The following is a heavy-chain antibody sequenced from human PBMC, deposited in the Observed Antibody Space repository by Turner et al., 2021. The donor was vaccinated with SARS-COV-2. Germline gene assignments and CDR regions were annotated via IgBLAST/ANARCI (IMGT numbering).Heavy chain of an antibody. CDR1: GFTFSESA. D-gene: IGHD5-12*01. CDR3: ARDLVATTQLFDY. J-gene: IGHJ4*02. CDR2: ISYDVSNK. Sequence: QVHLVESGGGVVQPGRSLRLSCAAPGFTFSESAMHWVRLIPGKVLEWVAVISYDVSNKYDADAVKGRITISRDNSKNTLYLQMNSLRAEDTAVYYCARDLVATTQLFDYWGQGTLVTVSS. V-gene: IGHV3-30-3*01.